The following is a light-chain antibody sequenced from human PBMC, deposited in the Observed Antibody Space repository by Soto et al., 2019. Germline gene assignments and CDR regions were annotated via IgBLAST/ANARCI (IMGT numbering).Light chain of an antibody. V-gene: IGKV1-6*01. Sequence: AIQMTQSPSSLSASVGDRVTISCRASQGIRADLGWYQHKPGKAPRLLIYAASSLQGGVPSRFSGTGSGTDLTLTINNLQPEDSATYYCLQDYNYPRTFGQGTKLDI. CDR3: LQDYNYPRT. CDR2: AAS. J-gene: IGKJ2*02. CDR1: QGIRAD.